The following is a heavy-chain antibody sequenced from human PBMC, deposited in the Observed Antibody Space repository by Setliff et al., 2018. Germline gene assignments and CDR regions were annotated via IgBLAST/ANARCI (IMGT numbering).Heavy chain of an antibody. CDR2: INHSGST. Sequence: SETLSLTCAVYSGSFSGYFWSWIRQPPGKGLEWIGEINHSGSTNYNPSLKSRVTISVDTSKNQFSLKLSSVIAADTAVYYCARGIGGYCSSMSCSNESWPWGQGTLVTVSS. D-gene: IGHD2-2*01. J-gene: IGHJ5*02. CDR3: ARGIGGYCSSMSCSNESWP. V-gene: IGHV4-34*01. CDR1: SGSFSGYF.